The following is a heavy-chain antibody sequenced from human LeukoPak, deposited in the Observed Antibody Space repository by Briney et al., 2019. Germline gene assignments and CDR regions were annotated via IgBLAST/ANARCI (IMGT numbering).Heavy chain of an antibody. CDR1: GFTFNSYA. CDR2: ISGSGGST. V-gene: IGHV3-23*01. D-gene: IGHD6-19*01. Sequence: GGSLRLSCAASGFTFNSYAMSWVRQAPGKGLEWVSAISGSGGSTYYADSVKGRFTISRDNSKNTLYLQMNSLRAEDTAVYYCAKDRRIAVAGFDYWGQGTLVTVSS. J-gene: IGHJ4*02. CDR3: AKDRRIAVAGFDY.